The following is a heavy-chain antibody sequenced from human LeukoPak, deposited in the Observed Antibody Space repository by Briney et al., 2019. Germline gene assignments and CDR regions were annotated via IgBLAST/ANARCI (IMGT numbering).Heavy chain of an antibody. V-gene: IGHV4-34*01. CDR1: GGSFSGYY. Sequence: SETLSLTCAVSGGSFSGYYWRWIRQPPGKGLEWIGEINHSGSTNYNPSLKSRVTISVDTSKNQFSLKLSSVTAADTAVYYFARSGIGGTCYSGWFDPWGQGTLVTVSS. CDR2: INHSGST. J-gene: IGHJ5*02. D-gene: IGHD2-15*01. CDR3: ARSGIGGTCYSGWFDP.